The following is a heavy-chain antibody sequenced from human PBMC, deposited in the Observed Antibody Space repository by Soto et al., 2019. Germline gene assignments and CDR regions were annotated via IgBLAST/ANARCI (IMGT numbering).Heavy chain of an antibody. J-gene: IGHJ3*02. CDR2: TYYRTKWYN. D-gene: IGHD6-13*01. CDR1: GDSVASNSAA. Sequence: SQTLSLTCAISGDSVASNSAAWNWIRQSPSRGIERLGRTYYRTKWYNDYAVSVKSRITINPDTSKNQLSIQQNSVTPEDTTVYYCARERLAAAAHDAFDIWGQGTMVTVSS. CDR3: ARERLAAAAHDAFDI. V-gene: IGHV6-1*01.